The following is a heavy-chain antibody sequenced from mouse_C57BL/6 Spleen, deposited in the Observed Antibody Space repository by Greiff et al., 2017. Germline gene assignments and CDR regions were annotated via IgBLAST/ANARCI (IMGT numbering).Heavy chain of an antibody. V-gene: IGHV2-2*01. Sequence: QVQLKESGPGLVQPSQSLSITCTVSGFSLTSYGVHWVRQSPGKGLEWLGVIWSGGSTDYNAAFISRLSISKDNSKSQVFFKMNSLQADDTALYYCASSFTTVVATNFDVWGTGTTVTVSS. CDR1: GFSLTSYG. D-gene: IGHD1-1*01. CDR2: IWSGGST. J-gene: IGHJ1*03. CDR3: ASSFTTVVATNFDV.